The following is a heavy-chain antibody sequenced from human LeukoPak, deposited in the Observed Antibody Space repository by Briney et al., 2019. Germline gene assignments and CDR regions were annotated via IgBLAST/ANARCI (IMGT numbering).Heavy chain of an antibody. J-gene: IGHJ1*01. CDR1: GYTFINYH. Sequence: ASVEVSCKASGYTFINYHMHWVRQAPGQGLEWMGIINPTDGSTSYAQKFQGRVTMTRDMSTSTVYMQLNSLGFEDTAVYFCARRSGSPEYFQHWGQGTLVTVSS. CDR3: ARRSGSPEYFQH. V-gene: IGHV1-46*01. CDR2: INPTDGST. D-gene: IGHD1-26*01.